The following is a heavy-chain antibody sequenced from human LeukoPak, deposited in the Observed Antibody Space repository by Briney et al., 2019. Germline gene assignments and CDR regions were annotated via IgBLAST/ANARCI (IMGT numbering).Heavy chain of an antibody. D-gene: IGHD3-10*01. CDR1: GFSFSGHG. Sequence: GGSLRLSCAASGFSFSGHGMHWVRQSAGKGLEWVAVIWYDGSNKYYADSVKGRSTISRDNSKNTLYLQMNSLRAEDTAVYYCAKNWFGELLGVFDYWGQGTLVTVSP. CDR2: IWYDGSNK. CDR3: AKNWFGELLGVFDY. J-gene: IGHJ4*02. V-gene: IGHV3-33*06.